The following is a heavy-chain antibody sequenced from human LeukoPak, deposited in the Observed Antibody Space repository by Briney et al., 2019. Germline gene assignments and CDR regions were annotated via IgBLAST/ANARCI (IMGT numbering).Heavy chain of an antibody. J-gene: IGHJ4*02. CDR3: ARGKGYCSTTSCYYYFDY. Sequence: PGRSLRLSCAASGFTFSSYGMHWVRQAPGKGLEWVAVIWYDGSNKNYADSLKGRFTISRDNAKNSLSLQMNSLRAEDTAVYYCARGKGYCSTTSCYYYFDYWGQGTLVTVSS. V-gene: IGHV3-33*03. CDR2: IWYDGSNK. CDR1: GFTFSSYG. D-gene: IGHD2-2*01.